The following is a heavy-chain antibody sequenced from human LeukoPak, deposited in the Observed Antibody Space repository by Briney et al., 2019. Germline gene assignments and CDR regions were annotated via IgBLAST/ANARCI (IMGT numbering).Heavy chain of an antibody. CDR1: GGSISSHY. D-gene: IGHD2-15*01. CDR3: GRDALVGYFSYYYMDV. CDR2: ISNSGST. V-gene: IGHV4-59*11. Sequence: SESLSLTCTVSGGSISSHYWTWVRQSPVKGLEWIGDISNSGSTSYNPSLKSRVTMSIDTSKNQFSLKLSSVTAADTSVYYCGRDALVGYFSYYYMDVWGKGTTVTVSS. J-gene: IGHJ6*03.